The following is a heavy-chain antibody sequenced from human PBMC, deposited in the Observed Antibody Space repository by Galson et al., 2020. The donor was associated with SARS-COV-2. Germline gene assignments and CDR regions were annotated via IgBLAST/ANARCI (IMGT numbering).Heavy chain of an antibody. V-gene: IGHV4-38-2*02. CDR2: VWHNGNS. D-gene: IGHD3-10*01. CDR1: GYSISSGYF. CDR3: TRDYGFGELLVDYYYYMDV. Sequence: SETLSLTCTVSGYSISSGYFWGWIRQPPGKGLEWTASVWHNGNSNYNASLKSRVTISVDTSKNQFSLKLKSVTAADTAVYYCTRDYGFGELLVDYYYYMDVWGKGTTVTVSS. J-gene: IGHJ6*03.